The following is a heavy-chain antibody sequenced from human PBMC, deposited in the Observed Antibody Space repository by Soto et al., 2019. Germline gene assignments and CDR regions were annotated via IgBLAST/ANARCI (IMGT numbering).Heavy chain of an antibody. Sequence: ASVKVSCKASGYTFTSYAMHWVRQAPGQRLEWMGWINAGSGNTKYSQKFQGRVTITRDTSASTAYMELSSLRSEDTAVYYCARVGSVLFDYWGQGTLVTVSS. CDR3: ARVGSVLFDY. CDR2: INAGSGNT. CDR1: GYTFTSYA. V-gene: IGHV1-3*01. J-gene: IGHJ4*02. D-gene: IGHD2-15*01.